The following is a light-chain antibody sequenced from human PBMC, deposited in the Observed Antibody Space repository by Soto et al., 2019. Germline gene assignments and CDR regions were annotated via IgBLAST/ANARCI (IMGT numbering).Light chain of an antibody. V-gene: IGKV2-28*01. J-gene: IGKJ4*01. CDR1: QSLLHSNGYNY. CDR3: MQLLHPPLT. CDR2: LAS. Sequence: DVVMTQSPLSLPVTPGEPAYISCRSSQSLLHSNGYNYLAWFLQKAGQSPQLLIYLASSRASGVPDRFSGSGSGTDFTLEISSVEAEDVGIYYCMQLLHPPLTFGGGTKVEIK.